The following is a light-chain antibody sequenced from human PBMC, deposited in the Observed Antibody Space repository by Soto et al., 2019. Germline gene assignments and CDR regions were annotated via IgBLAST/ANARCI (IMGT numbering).Light chain of an antibody. CDR1: SSDVGGYNY. CDR3: SSYTSSSTLVV. CDR2: DVS. V-gene: IGLV2-14*01. Sequence: QSALTQPASVSGSPGQSITISCTGTSSDVGGYNYVSWYQQHPGKSPKLMIYDVSNRPSGVSNRFSGSESGNTASLTISGLQAEHQADYYCSSYTSSSTLVVFGGGTKLTVL. J-gene: IGLJ2*01.